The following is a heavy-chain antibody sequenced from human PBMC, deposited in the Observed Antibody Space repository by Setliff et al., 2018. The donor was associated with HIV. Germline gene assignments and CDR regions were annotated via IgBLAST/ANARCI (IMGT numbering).Heavy chain of an antibody. J-gene: IGHJ5*01. CDR1: GYTFTSYY. Sequence: GASVKVSCKASGYTFTSYYIHWVRQAPGQGLEWMGRINPSGGSTSYVQKFQGRVTMTRDTSTSTVYMELSSLRSEDTAVYYCARRGVPQQIDLDSWGHGTLVTVSS. V-gene: IGHV1-46*01. D-gene: IGHD3-10*01. CDR2: INPSGGST. CDR3: ARRGVPQQIDLDS.